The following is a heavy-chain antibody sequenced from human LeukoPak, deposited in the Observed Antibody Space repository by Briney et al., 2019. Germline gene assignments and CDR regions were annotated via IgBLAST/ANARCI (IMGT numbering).Heavy chain of an antibody. CDR1: GFSLSTSGVG. J-gene: IGHJ3*02. D-gene: IGHD1-1*01. Sequence: VSGPTLVNPPQTLTLTCTFSGFSLSTSGVGVGWIRQPPGKALEWLALIYWNDDKYYSPSLKSRLTITKDTSKNQVVLAMTNMDPVDTATYYCAHRNWNDGAFDIWGQGTMVTVSS. CDR2: IYWNDDK. CDR3: AHRNWNDGAFDI. V-gene: IGHV2-5*01.